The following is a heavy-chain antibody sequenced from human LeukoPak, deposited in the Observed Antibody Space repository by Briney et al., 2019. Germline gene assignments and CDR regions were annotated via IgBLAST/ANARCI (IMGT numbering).Heavy chain of an antibody. CDR1: GFTFSSYA. CDR3: AKVRSYYDILTGAEG. V-gene: IGHV3-23*01. CDR2: ISGSGGST. D-gene: IGHD3-9*01. Sequence: PGGSLRLSCAASGFTFSSYAMSWVRQAPGKGLEWVSAISGSGGSTYYADSVKGRFTISRDNSKNTLYLQMNSLRAEDTAVYYCAKVRSYYDILTGAEGWGQGTLVTVSS. J-gene: IGHJ4*02.